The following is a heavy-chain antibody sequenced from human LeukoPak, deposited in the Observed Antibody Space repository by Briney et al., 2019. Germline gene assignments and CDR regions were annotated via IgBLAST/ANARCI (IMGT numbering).Heavy chain of an antibody. CDR1: GYTFTSYG. Sequence: ASVKVSCKASGYTFTSYGINWVRQAPGQGLERMGWISGHNGHTNYVQKMQGRVTMTTDTSTNTAYMELRNLTSDDTAVYYCARGPGIAVASVFDYWGQGSLVTVSS. CDR3: ARGPGIAVASVFDY. J-gene: IGHJ4*02. V-gene: IGHV1-18*04. D-gene: IGHD6-19*01. CDR2: ISGHNGHT.